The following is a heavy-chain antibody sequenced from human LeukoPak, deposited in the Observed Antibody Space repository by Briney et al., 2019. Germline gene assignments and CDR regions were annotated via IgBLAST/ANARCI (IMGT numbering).Heavy chain of an antibody. J-gene: IGHJ4*02. CDR1: GFTFSSYG. CDR2: ISGSGGST. D-gene: IGHD6-19*01. V-gene: IGHV3-23*01. Sequence: GGSLRLSCAASGFTFSSYGMSWVRQAPGKGLERVSAISGSGGSTYYADSVKGRFTISRDNSKNTLYLQMNSLRAEDTAVYYCARVGSGWFNFDYWGQGTLVTVSS. CDR3: ARVGSGWFNFDY.